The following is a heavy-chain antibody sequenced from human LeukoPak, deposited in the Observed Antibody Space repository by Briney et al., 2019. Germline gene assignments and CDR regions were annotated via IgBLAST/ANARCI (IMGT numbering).Heavy chain of an antibody. CDR2: ITIYNGDT. Sequence: ASVKVSYKASGYSFMSSAISWVRQAPGQGLEWMGWITIYNGDTHYAQNLQGRVTMTTDISTNTACMELTSLRSNDTAVYYCARSASLLNAFDIWGQGTLVTVAS. CDR1: GYSFMSSA. D-gene: IGHD2-21*01. V-gene: IGHV1-18*01. J-gene: IGHJ3*02. CDR3: ARSASLLNAFDI.